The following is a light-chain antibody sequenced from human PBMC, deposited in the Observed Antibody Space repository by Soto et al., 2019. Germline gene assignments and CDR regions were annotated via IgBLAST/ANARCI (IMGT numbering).Light chain of an antibody. CDR3: QQYGNSPQT. J-gene: IGKJ1*01. CDR1: QSVSSSY. CDR2: GAS. Sequence: EIVLTQSPGTLSLFPGERATLSCRASQSVSSSYLAWYQQKPGQAPRLLIYGASSRATGIPDRFSGSGSGTDFTLTISRLEPEYFAVYYCQQYGNSPQTFGQGTKVEIK. V-gene: IGKV3-20*01.